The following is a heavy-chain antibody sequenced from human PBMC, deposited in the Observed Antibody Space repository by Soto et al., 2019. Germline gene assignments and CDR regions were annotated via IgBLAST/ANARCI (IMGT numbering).Heavy chain of an antibody. CDR1: GGTFSSYA. Sequence: QVQLVQSGAEVKKPGSSVKVSCKASGGTFSSYAISWVRQAPGQGLEWMGGIIPIFGTANYAQKFQGRVTITADESTSTAYMGLSSLRSEDTAVYYCARGPVRRDSSGYYGDYWGQGTLVTVSS. D-gene: IGHD3-22*01. CDR2: IIPIFGTA. CDR3: ARGPVRRDSSGYYGDY. V-gene: IGHV1-69*12. J-gene: IGHJ4*02.